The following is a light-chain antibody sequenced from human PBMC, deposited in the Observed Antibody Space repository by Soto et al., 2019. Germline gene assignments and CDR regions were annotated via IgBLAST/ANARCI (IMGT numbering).Light chain of an antibody. CDR3: CSYAGTFTWV. J-gene: IGLJ3*02. CDR1: SSDVGYYTY. Sequence: QPVLTQPRSVSGSPGQSVTISCTGTSSDVGYYTYVSWYQQHPGKAPKLMIYDVSKRPSGVPDRFSGSKSGNTASLTISGLLAEDEADYYCCSYAGTFTWVFGGGTKVTVL. CDR2: DVS. V-gene: IGLV2-11*01.